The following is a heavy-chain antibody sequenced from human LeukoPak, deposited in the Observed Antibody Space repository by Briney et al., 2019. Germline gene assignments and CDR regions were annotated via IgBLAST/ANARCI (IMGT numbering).Heavy chain of an antibody. V-gene: IGHV3-21*01. CDR3: WSDRIAAARTNVY. J-gene: IGHJ4*02. CDR1: GFTFSSYS. Sequence: GGSLRLSCAASGFTFSSYSMNWVRQAPGKGLEWVSSISSSSSYIYYADSVKGRFTISRDNAKNSLYLQMNSLRAEDTAVYYCWSDRIAAARTNVYCGQGTLVTVSS. D-gene: IGHD6-13*01. CDR2: ISSSSSYI.